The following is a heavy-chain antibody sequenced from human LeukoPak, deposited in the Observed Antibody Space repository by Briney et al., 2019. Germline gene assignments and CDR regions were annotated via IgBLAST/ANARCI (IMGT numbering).Heavy chain of an antibody. D-gene: IGHD3-3*01. CDR2: INPNSGGT. J-gene: IGHJ4*02. CDR3: ARGSLNDFWSGYYTDYYFDY. V-gene: IGHV1-2*02. CDR1: GYTFTGYY. Sequence: GASVKVSCKASGYTFTGYYMHWVRQAPGQGLEWMGWINPNSGGTNYAQKFQGRVTMTRDTSISTAYMELSRLRSDDTAVYYCARGSLNDFWSGYYTDYYFDYWGQGTLVTVSS.